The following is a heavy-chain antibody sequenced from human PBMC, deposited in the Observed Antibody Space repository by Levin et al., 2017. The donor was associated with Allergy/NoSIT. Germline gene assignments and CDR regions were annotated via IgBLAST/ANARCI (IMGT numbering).Heavy chain of an antibody. CDR3: ARQRYYDFQWGWEFDI. CDR1: GGSIGRSLHY. Sequence: PSETLSLTCTVSGGSIGRSLHYWTWVRQPPGTGLEWIGSIFWSGTTYYNSSLARRLMLSVDESDKQISLRLRSVTVADTGVYYCARQRYYDFQWGWEFDIWGRGTPVTVSS. D-gene: IGHD3-22*01. CDR2: IFWSGTT. J-gene: IGHJ2*01. V-gene: IGHV4-39*01.